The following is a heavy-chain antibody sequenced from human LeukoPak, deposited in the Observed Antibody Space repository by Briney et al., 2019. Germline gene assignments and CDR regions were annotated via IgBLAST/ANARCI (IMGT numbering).Heavy chain of an antibody. D-gene: IGHD3-10*01. Sequence: GGSLRLSCAASGFTFSSYAMHWVRQAPGKGLEWVAVISYDGSNKYYADSVKGRFTTSRDNSKNTLYLQMNSLRAEDTAVYYCARSGAFGELFFYGMDVWGQGTTVTVSS. CDR1: GFTFSSYA. J-gene: IGHJ6*02. CDR2: ISYDGSNK. CDR3: ARSGAFGELFFYGMDV. V-gene: IGHV3-30-3*01.